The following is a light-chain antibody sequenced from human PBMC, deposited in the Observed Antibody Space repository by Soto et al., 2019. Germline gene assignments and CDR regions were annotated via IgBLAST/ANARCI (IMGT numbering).Light chain of an antibody. J-gene: IGLJ3*02. CDR2: EVS. CDR1: SSDVGGYNY. V-gene: IGLV2-8*01. CDR3: SSYAGSNKLV. Sequence: QSALTQPPSASGSTGQSVTISCTGTSSDVGGYNYVSWYQQHPGKAPKLMIYEVSKRPSGVPDRFSGSKSGNTASLPVSGLQAEDEADYYCSSYAGSNKLVFGGGTKLTVL.